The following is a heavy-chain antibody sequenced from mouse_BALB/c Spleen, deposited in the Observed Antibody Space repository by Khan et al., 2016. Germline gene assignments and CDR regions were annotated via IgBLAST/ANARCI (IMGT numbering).Heavy chain of an antibody. Sequence: QVQLQQSGAELAKPGASVKMSCKASGYTFTSYWMHWVKQRPGQGLAWIGYINPSTGHTEYNQKFKVKATLTADKSSSTAYMQLSSLTSEDSAVYYCARRLRRDAMDYGGQGTSVSVSS. V-gene: IGHV1-7*01. D-gene: IGHD1-2*01. CDR1: GYTFTSYW. CDR2: INPSTGHT. J-gene: IGHJ4*01. CDR3: ARRLRRDAMDY.